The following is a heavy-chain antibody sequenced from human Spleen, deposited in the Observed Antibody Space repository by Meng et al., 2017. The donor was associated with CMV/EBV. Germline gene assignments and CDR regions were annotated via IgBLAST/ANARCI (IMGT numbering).Heavy chain of an antibody. J-gene: IGHJ5*02. Sequence: VKVSCKASGYTFTSYYIHWVRQAPGKGFEWMGWINPESGDANYAQKFQGRVTMTRDTSISTVYMEVSSLRSDDTAVYYCTVGVIRGITWGQGTLVTVSS. CDR3: TVGVIRGIT. V-gene: IGHV1-2*02. CDR2: INPESGDA. CDR1: GYTFTSYY. D-gene: IGHD3-10*01.